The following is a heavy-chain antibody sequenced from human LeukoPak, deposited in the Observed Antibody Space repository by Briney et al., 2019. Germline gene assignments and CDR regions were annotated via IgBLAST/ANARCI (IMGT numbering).Heavy chain of an antibody. J-gene: IGHJ4*02. D-gene: IGHD6-6*01. CDR1: DFTFSRYW. CDR2: IYYSGST. V-gene: IGHV4-59*12. Sequence: GSLRLSCVASDFTFSRYWTSWVRQVPGKGLEWIGYIYYSGSTYYNPSLKSRVTISVDTSKNQFSLKLSSVTAADTAVYYCARARGYSSSSDHFDYWGQGTLVTVSS. CDR3: ARARGYSSSSDHFDY.